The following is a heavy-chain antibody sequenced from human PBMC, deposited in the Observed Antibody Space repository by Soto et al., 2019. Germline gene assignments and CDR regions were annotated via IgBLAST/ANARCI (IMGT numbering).Heavy chain of an antibody. V-gene: IGHV3-53*01. CDR3: ARVIGGGSYYFDY. D-gene: IGHD1-26*01. CDR2: IYSGGST. Sequence: GGSLRLSCAASGFTVSSNYMSWVRQAPGKGLEWVSVIYSGGSTYYADSVKGRFTISRDNSKNTLYLQMNSLRAEDTAVYYCARVIGGGSYYFDYWGQGTLVTVSS. J-gene: IGHJ4*02. CDR1: GFTVSSNY.